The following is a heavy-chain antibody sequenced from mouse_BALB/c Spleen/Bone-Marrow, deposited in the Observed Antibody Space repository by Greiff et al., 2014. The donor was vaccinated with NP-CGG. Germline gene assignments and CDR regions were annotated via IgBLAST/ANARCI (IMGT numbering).Heavy chain of an antibody. CDR2: ISSGSSTI. Sequence: VQLKESGGGLVQPGGSRKLSCAASGFTFSSFGMHWVRQAPEKGLEWVAYISSGSSTIYYADTVKGRFTISRDNPKNTLFLQMTNLRSEDTAMYYCARDDYDYAMDYWGQGTSVTVSS. V-gene: IGHV5-17*02. CDR1: GFTFSSFG. J-gene: IGHJ4*01. CDR3: ARDDYDYAMDY. D-gene: IGHD2-4*01.